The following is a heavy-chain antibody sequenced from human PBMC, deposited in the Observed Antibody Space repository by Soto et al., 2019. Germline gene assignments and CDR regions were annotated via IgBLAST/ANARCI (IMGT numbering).Heavy chain of an antibody. CDR1: GGSFSGYY. CDR2: INHSGST. J-gene: IGHJ4*02. V-gene: IGHV4-34*01. D-gene: IGHD6-13*01. CDR3: ARDFKRYSSPPGPFEY. Sequence: SETLSLTCAVYGGSFSGYYWTWIRQPPGTGLEWIGEINHSGSTNYNPSLKSRVTISVDTSKNQFSLKLTSVTAADTAVYYCARDFKRYSSPPGPFEYWGLGTLVTVSS.